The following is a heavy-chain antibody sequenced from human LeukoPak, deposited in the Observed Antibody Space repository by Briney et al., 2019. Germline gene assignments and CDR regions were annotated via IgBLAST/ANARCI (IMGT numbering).Heavy chain of an antibody. D-gene: IGHD2-21*01. Sequence: TSETLSLTCAVYGGSFSGNYWTLIRQTPGRGLEWIGESSPTGDITGYNPSLKGRATISVDSSKNQFSLKLTSVTAADTGVYYCARVPDFIARPCDSWGPGTLVTVSS. CDR2: SSPTGDIT. CDR1: GGSFSGNY. V-gene: IGHV4-34*01. J-gene: IGHJ4*02. CDR3: ARVPDFIARPCDS.